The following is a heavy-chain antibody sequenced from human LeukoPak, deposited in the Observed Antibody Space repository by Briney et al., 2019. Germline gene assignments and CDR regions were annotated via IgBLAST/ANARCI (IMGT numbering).Heavy chain of an antibody. CDR2: IYTSGST. CDR1: GGSISSGSYY. Sequence: SQTLSLTCTVSGGSISSGSYYWRWIRQPAGKGLEWIGRIYTSGSTNYNPSLKSRVTISVDTSKNQFSLKLSSVTAADTAVYYCARVREYQLLYNWFDPWGQGTLVTVSS. V-gene: IGHV4-61*02. J-gene: IGHJ5*02. CDR3: ARVREYQLLYNWFDP. D-gene: IGHD2-2*02.